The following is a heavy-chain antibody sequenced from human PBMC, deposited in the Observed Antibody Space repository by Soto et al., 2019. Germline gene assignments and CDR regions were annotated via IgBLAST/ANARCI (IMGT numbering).Heavy chain of an antibody. D-gene: IGHD3-10*01. Sequence: ASVKVSCKASGYTFTGYYMHWVRQAPGQGLEWMGIINPSGGSTSYAQKFQGRFAMTRDTSTSTVYMELSSLRSEDTAVYYCARDLRYYGSGSYYEFAYCGQGTLVPGS. J-gene: IGHJ4*02. CDR1: GYTFTGYY. CDR2: INPSGGST. CDR3: ARDLRYYGSGSYYEFAY. V-gene: IGHV1-46*01.